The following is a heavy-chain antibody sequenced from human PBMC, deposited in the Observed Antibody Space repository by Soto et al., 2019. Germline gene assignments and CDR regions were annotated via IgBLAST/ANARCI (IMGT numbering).Heavy chain of an antibody. CDR2: IWYDGSKK. D-gene: IGHD6-19*01. CDR1: GFTFSSYG. J-gene: IGHJ4*02. CDR3: ASEHSTGWYILDH. Sequence: GGSLRLSCAASGFTFSSYGMHWVRQAPGKGLEWVAVIWYDGSKKYYIDSVKGRFTISRDNSKSTLYLQMNSLRAEDTAVYFCASEHSTGWYILDHWGQGTPVTVSS. V-gene: IGHV3-33*01.